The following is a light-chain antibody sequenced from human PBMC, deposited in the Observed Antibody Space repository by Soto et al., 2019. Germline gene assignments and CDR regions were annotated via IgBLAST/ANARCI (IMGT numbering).Light chain of an antibody. Sequence: DLQMTQSPSSLSASVGDRVTINCRASQTISSYLNWYQQKPGKAPKLLLYGASALQSGVPSRFSGSGSGTDFTLTIRSLQPDDFATYYCQQSYNLPRTFGPGTKVDIK. J-gene: IGKJ3*01. CDR2: GAS. CDR3: QQSYNLPRT. V-gene: IGKV1-39*01. CDR1: QTISSY.